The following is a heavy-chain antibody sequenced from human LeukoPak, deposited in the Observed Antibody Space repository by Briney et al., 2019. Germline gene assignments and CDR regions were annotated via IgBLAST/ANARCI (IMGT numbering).Heavy chain of an antibody. Sequence: ASVKVSCKAAVYTFTSYDVNWVRQATGQGLEWRGWMNPNSGNTGYAQKFQGRVTMTRNTSISTAYMELSSLRSEDTAVYYCARGLGRVDAFDIWGQGTMVTVSS. V-gene: IGHV1-8*01. CDR2: MNPNSGNT. J-gene: IGHJ3*02. D-gene: IGHD6-13*01. CDR1: VYTFTSYD. CDR3: ARGLGRVDAFDI.